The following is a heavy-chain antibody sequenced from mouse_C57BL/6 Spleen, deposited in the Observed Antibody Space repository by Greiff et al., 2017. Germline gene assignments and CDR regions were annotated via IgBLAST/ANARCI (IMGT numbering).Heavy chain of an antibody. V-gene: IGHV1-81*01. Sequence: QVQLQQSGAELARPGASVKLSCKASGYTFTSYGISWVKQRTGQGLEWIGEIYPRSGNTYYNEKFKGKATLTADKSSSTAYMELRSLTSEDSAGYFCAREGELGGFAYWGQGTLVTVSA. CDR1: GYTFTSYG. J-gene: IGHJ3*01. D-gene: IGHD4-1*01. CDR2: IYPRSGNT. CDR3: AREGELGGFAY.